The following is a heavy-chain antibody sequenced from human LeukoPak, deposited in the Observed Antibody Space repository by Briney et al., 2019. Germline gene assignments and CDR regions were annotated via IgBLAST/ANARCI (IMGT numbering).Heavy chain of an antibody. J-gene: IGHJ6*03. CDR2: INGNGGGT. Sequence: GGSLRLSCAASGYTFSSYGMSWIRQAPGKGLEWVSSINGNGGGTYYADSVKGRFTISRDNSKNTLYLQMNSLRAEDTAVYYCAKRRGLELLYYYYMDVWGKGTTVTVSS. CDR3: AKRRGLELLYYYYMDV. CDR1: GYTFSSYG. V-gene: IGHV3-23*01. D-gene: IGHD1-7*01.